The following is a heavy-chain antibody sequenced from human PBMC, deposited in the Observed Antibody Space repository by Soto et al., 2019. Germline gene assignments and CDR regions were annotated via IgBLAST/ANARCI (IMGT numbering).Heavy chain of an antibody. CDR2: ITYSGTNT. Sequence: GGSLRLSCAASGFTFSNYAMTWVRQAPGKGLEWVAGITYSGTNTYYADSVKGRFTISRDNSKNTLYLQMNSLRAEDTAVYYCAKTYYDILTGYYNYYYYMDVWGKGTTVTVSS. CDR3: AKTYYDILTGYYNYYYYMDV. V-gene: IGHV3-30*18. CDR1: GFTFSNYA. D-gene: IGHD3-9*01. J-gene: IGHJ6*03.